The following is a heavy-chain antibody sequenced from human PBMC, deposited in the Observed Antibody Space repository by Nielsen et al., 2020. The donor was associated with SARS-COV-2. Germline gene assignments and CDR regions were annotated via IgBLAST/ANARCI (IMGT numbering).Heavy chain of an antibody. J-gene: IGHJ4*02. CDR2: INAGNGDT. Sequence: ASVKVSCKASGYTFTSFPMYWVRQAPGQRLEWMEWINAGNGDTKYSQKFQDRVTITRDTSATTAYMELTSLRSEDTAVYYCASCLAYCGGDGYWGQGTLVTVSS. CDR1: GYTFTSFP. CDR3: ASCLAYCGGDGY. D-gene: IGHD2-21*02. V-gene: IGHV1-3*01.